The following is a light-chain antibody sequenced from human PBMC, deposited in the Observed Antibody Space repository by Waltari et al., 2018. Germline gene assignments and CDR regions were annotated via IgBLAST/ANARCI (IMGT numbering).Light chain of an antibody. Sequence: EIVLTQSPGTVSLSPGERATVSCRASQTVTSSDLAWYQQQPGQAPRLLIYDASRRATGIPARFSGSGSGTDFTLTISRLEPEDFAVYYCQQYHSSPRTFGQGTMVEIK. J-gene: IGKJ1*01. CDR3: QQYHSSPRT. V-gene: IGKV3-20*01. CDR1: QTVTSSD. CDR2: DAS.